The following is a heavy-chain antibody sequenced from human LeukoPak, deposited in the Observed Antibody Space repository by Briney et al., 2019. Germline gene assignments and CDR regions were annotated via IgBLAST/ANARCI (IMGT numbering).Heavy chain of an antibody. CDR1: GFTLSSHW. Sequence: GGSLRLSCGISGFTLSSHWMHWVRQAPGKGLEWVATIKQDGSEKFYVDSVTGRFTISRHDARNSLFLRMTSLRVEDSAVYFCARGSTYEGPHYQGMDVWGQGTTVIVSS. J-gene: IGHJ6*02. CDR3: ARGSTYEGPHYQGMDV. V-gene: IGHV3-7*04. CDR2: IKQDGSEK. D-gene: IGHD2-2*01.